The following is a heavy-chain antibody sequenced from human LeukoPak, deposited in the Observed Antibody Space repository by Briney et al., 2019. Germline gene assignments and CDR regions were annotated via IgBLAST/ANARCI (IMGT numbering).Heavy chain of an antibody. Sequence: SETLSLTCTVSGGSISSSSYYWGWIRQPPGKGLEWIGSIYYSGSTYYNPSLKSRVTMSVDTSKNQFSLKLNSVTAADTAVYYCARSLKGYYYYVDVWGKGTTVTVSS. CDR2: IYYSGST. CDR3: ARSLKGYYYYVDV. CDR1: GGSISSSSYY. V-gene: IGHV4-39*07. J-gene: IGHJ6*03.